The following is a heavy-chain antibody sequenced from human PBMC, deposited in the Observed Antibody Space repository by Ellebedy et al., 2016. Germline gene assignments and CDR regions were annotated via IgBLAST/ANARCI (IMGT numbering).Heavy chain of an antibody. CDR3: ARSQSGNYQAYFDY. D-gene: IGHD1-26*01. CDR2: IYSGGST. V-gene: IGHV3-53*05. CDR1: GFTVSSNY. J-gene: IGHJ4*02. Sequence: GGSLRLSCAASGFTVSSNYMSWVRQAPGKGLEWVSVIYSGGSTYYADSVKGRFTISRDNSKNTLYLQMDSLRAEDTAVYHCARSQSGNYQAYFDYWGQGALVTVSS.